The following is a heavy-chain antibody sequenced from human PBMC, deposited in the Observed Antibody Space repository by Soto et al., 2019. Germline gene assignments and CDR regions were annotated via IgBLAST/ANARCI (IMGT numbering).Heavy chain of an antibody. CDR2: ISSSSSYI. CDR3: ARDKPALQYQLDHYYGMDV. D-gene: IGHD2-2*01. Sequence: PGGSLRLSCAASGFTFSSYSMNWVRQAPGKGLEWVSSISSSSSYIYYADSVKGRFTISRDNAKNSLYLQMNSLRAEDTAVYYCARDKPALQYQLDHYYGMDVWGQGTTVTVSS. V-gene: IGHV3-21*01. J-gene: IGHJ6*02. CDR1: GFTFSSYS.